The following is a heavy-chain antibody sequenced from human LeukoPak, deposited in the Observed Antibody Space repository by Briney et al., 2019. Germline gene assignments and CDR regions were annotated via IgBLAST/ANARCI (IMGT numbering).Heavy chain of an antibody. J-gene: IGHJ4*02. CDR1: GFTFSSYS. CDR3: ARSTYCGGDCYPALGY. D-gene: IGHD2-21*02. CDR2: ISGSNNTI. Sequence: GGSLRLSCAASGFTFSSYSMNWVRQAPGKGLEWVSYISGSNNTIYCADSVKGRFTISRDNAKNSLNLQMNSLRDEDTAVYYCARSTYCGGDCYPALGYWGQGTLVTVSS. V-gene: IGHV3-48*02.